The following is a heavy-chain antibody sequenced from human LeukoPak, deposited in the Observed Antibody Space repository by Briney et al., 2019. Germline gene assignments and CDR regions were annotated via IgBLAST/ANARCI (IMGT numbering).Heavy chain of an antibody. CDR3: ARYCSSTSCWDAFDI. J-gene: IGHJ3*02. D-gene: IGHD2-2*01. CDR1: GGSISSYY. Sequence: SETLSLTCTVSGGSISSYYWSWIRQPAGKGLEWIGRIYTSGSTNYNPSLKSRVTMSVDTSKNQFSLKLSSVTAADTAVYYCARYCSSTSCWDAFDIWGQGTMVTVSS. V-gene: IGHV4-4*07. CDR2: IYTSGST.